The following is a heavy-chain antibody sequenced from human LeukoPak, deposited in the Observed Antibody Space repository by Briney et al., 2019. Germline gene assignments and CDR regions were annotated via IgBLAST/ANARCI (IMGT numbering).Heavy chain of an antibody. CDR3: AKGASGSYHTPYDY. Sequence: PGGSLRLSCVASGFTFSNYAMSWVRQAPGKGLDWVAGISDSGGNTYYADSVKGRFTISRDNSKNTLYLQMNSLRAEDTAVYYCAKGASGSYHTPYDYWGQGTLVSVSS. CDR1: GFTFSNYA. D-gene: IGHD1-26*01. J-gene: IGHJ4*02. CDR2: ISDSGGNT. V-gene: IGHV3-23*01.